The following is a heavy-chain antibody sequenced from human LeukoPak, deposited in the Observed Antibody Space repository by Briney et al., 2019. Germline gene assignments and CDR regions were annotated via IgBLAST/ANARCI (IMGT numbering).Heavy chain of an antibody. Sequence: SETLSLTCTVSGGSISNSNYYWGWIRQTPGKGLECIGSIFYSGRLYYNPSLKSRVTISVDTSKNQFSLKLSSVTAADTAVYYCARRPITMVRGVVVGGFDYWGQGTLVTVSS. CDR2: IFYSGRL. D-gene: IGHD3-10*01. J-gene: IGHJ4*02. V-gene: IGHV4-39*01. CDR1: GGSISNSNYY. CDR3: ARRPITMVRGVVVGGFDY.